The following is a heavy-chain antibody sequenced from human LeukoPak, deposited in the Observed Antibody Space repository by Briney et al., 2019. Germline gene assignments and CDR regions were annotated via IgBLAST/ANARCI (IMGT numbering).Heavy chain of an antibody. CDR2: ISYDGSNK. D-gene: IGHD1-20*01. CDR1: GFTFSSYG. J-gene: IGHJ4*02. V-gene: IGHV3-30*18. Sequence: GGSLRLSCAASGFTFSSYGMHWVRQAPGKGLEWVAVISYDGSNKYYADSVKGRFTISRDNSKNTLYLQMNSLRAEDTAVYYCAKWGTGFNYYFDYWGQGTLVTVSS. CDR3: AKWGTGFNYYFDY.